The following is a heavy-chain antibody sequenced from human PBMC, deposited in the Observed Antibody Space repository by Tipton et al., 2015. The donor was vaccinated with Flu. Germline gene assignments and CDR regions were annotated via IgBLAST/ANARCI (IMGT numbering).Heavy chain of an antibody. D-gene: IGHD4-23*01. V-gene: IGHV4-4*02. CDR2: IYHSGST. CDR1: GGSISSSNW. Sequence: SLRLSCAVSGGSISSSNWWCWVRQPPGKGLEWIGEIYHSGSTNYNPSLKSRVTISVDKTKNQFSLKLSSVTAADTAVYYCAVDRRARTAAGGVDWGQGTLVTVSS. J-gene: IGHJ4*02. CDR3: AVDRRARTAAGGVD.